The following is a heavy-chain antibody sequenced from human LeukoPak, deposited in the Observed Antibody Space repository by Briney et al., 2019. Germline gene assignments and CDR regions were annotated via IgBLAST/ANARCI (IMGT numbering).Heavy chain of an antibody. CDR3: ARSIVGATSLFGP. CDR2: IYPGDSDT. CDR1: RYSFTSYW. Sequence: GESLKISCKGSRYSFTSYWIGWVRQMPGKGLEWMGIIYPGDSDTRYSPSFQGQVTISADKSISTAYLQWSSLKASDTAMYYCARSIVGATSLFGPWGQGTLVTVSS. J-gene: IGHJ5*02. D-gene: IGHD1-26*01. V-gene: IGHV5-51*01.